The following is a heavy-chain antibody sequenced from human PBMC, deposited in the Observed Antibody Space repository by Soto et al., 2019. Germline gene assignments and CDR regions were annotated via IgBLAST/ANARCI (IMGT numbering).Heavy chain of an antibody. CDR2: INSDGSST. CDR3: ARVQYYYDSSGNIDY. D-gene: IGHD3-22*01. J-gene: IGHJ4*02. CDR1: GFTFSSYW. Sequence: GGSLRLSCAASGFTFSSYWMHWVRQAPGKGLVWVSRINSDGSSTSYADSVKGRFTISRDNAKNTLYLQMNSLRAEDTAVYYCARVQYYYDSSGNIDYWGQGTLVTVSS. V-gene: IGHV3-74*01.